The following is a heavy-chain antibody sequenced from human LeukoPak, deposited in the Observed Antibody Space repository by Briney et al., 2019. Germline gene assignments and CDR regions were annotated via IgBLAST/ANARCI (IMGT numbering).Heavy chain of an antibody. J-gene: IGHJ6*03. CDR3: ARGIAGYIVATITFYYYMDV. CDR2: INPNSGNT. V-gene: IGHV1-8*03. CDR1: GYTFTSYD. Sequence: ASVKVSCKASGYTFTSYDINWVRQATGQGLEWMGWINPNSGNTGYAQKFQGRVTITRNTSISTAYMELSSLRSEDTAVYYCARGIAGYIVATITFYYYMDVWGKGTTVTVSS. D-gene: IGHD5-12*01.